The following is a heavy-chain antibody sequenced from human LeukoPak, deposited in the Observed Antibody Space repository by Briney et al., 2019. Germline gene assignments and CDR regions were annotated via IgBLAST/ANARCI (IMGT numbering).Heavy chain of an antibody. J-gene: IGHJ2*01. CDR2: IYYSGST. D-gene: IGHD6-19*01. V-gene: IGHV4-30-4*01. CDR3: ARGWIAVAGTRGRYFDL. Sequence: SETLSLTCTVSGGSISSGDYYWSWIRQPPGKGLEWIGYIYYSGSTYYNPSLKSRVTISVDTSKNQFSLKLSSVTAADTAVYYCARGWIAVAGTRGRYFDLWGRGTLVTVSS. CDR1: GGSISSGDYY.